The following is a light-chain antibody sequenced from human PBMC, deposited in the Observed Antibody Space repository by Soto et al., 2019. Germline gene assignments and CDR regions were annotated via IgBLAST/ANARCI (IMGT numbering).Light chain of an antibody. J-gene: IGLJ1*01. V-gene: IGLV2-14*01. CDR3: SSYTSSSLYV. CDR1: SSDVGDYNY. Sequence: QSALTQPASVSGSPGQSITVSCTGTSSDVGDYNYVSWYQQRPGKAPKLMIFDVSNRPSGVSNRFSGSKSGNTASLTISGLQAEDEADYYCSSYTSSSLYVFGTGTKLTVL. CDR2: DVS.